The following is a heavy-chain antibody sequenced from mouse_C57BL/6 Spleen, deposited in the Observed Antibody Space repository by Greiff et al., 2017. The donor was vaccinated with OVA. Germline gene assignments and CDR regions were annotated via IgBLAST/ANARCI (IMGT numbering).Heavy chain of an antibody. D-gene: IGHD4-1*01. V-gene: IGHV1-50*01. J-gene: IGHJ2*01. Sequence: VQLQQPGAELVKPGASVKLSCKASGYTFTSYWMQWVKQRPGQGLEWIGEIDPSDSYTNYNQKFKGKATLTVDPSSSTAYMQLSSLTSEDSAVYYCARSQTGTRGGYFDYWGQGTTLTVSS. CDR3: ARSQTGTRGGYFDY. CDR1: GYTFTSYW. CDR2: IDPSDSYT.